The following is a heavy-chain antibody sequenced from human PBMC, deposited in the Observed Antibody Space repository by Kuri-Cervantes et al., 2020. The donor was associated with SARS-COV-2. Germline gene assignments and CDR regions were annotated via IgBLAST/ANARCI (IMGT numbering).Heavy chain of an antibody. J-gene: IGHJ6*02. CDR3: ARVVAGSGSYVYYYGMDV. Sequence: GESLKISCAASGFIFDAYGMSWVRQAPGKGLEWVSGINWHGGSTSYADSVKGRFTISRDNAKNSLYLQMNSLRAEDTALYYCARVVAGSGSYVYYYGMDVWGQGTTVTVSS. CDR1: GFIFDAYG. V-gene: IGHV3-20*04. CDR2: INWHGGST. D-gene: IGHD3-10*01.